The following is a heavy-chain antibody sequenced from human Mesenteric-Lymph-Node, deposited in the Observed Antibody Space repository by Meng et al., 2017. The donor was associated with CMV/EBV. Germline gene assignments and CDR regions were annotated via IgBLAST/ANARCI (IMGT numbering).Heavy chain of an antibody. CDR1: QGTFNSND. CDR3: AREGTKDPLYYFHY. CDR2: VIPILHIS. V-gene: IGHV1-69*04. J-gene: IGHJ4*02. Sequence: SQGTFNSNDVRWVRQAPGQGLEWMGRVIPILHISNYAPKFEGRVTITADESTRIVYMELSSLTSEDTAMYYCAREGTKDPLYYFHYWGQGTLVTVSS. D-gene: IGHD1-1*01.